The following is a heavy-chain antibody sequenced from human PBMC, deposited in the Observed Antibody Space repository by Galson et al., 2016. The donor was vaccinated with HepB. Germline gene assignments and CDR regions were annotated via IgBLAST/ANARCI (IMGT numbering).Heavy chain of an antibody. Sequence: SLRLSCAPSGFTFSSYAMSWVRRAPGKGLEWVSAITGSGGSTFYADSVKGRFTISRDNSKKMLYLEMNSLTAEDTAVYYCAKWGVIVVSSTWYYLASWGQGTQVTVSS. CDR3: AKWGVIVVSSTWYYLAS. CDR2: ITGSGGST. J-gene: IGHJ4*02. D-gene: IGHD6-13*01. CDR1: GFTFSSYA. V-gene: IGHV3-23*01.